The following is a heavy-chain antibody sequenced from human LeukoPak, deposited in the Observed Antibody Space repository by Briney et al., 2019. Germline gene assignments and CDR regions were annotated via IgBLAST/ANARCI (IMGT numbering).Heavy chain of an antibody. CDR1: GFTFSSYA. J-gene: IGHJ4*02. Sequence: PGVSLRLSCAASGFTFSSYAMSWVRQAPGKGLEWVSAISGSGGSTYYADSVKGRFTISRDNSKNTLYLQMNSLRAEDTAVYYCAKDDYGDLDYFDYWGQGTLVTVSS. D-gene: IGHD4-17*01. CDR3: AKDDYGDLDYFDY. CDR2: ISGSGGST. V-gene: IGHV3-23*01.